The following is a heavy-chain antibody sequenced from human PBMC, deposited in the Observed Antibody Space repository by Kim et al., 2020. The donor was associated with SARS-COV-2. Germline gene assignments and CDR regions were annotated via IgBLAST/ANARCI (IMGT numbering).Heavy chain of an antibody. V-gene: IGHV4-4*02. CDR2: IYHSGST. Sequence: SETLSLTCAVSGGSISSSNWWSWVRQPPGKGLEWIGEIYHSGSTNYNPSLKSRVTISVDKSKNQFSLKLSSVTAADTAVYYCARVTRLRYYYYGMDVWGQGTTVTVSS. CDR3: ARVTRLRYYYYGMDV. J-gene: IGHJ6*02. CDR1: GGSISSSNW.